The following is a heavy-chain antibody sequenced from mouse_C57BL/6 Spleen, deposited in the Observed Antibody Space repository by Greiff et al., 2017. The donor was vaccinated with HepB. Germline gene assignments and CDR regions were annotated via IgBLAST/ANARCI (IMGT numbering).Heavy chain of an antibody. D-gene: IGHD1-1*01. V-gene: IGHV14-2*01. Sequence: EVQLQQSGAELVKPGASVKLSCTASGFNIKDYYMHWVKQRPDQGLEWIGRIDPEDGETKSAPKFQGKAPIPADTSSNPAYLQLSSLTSEDTAVDYGARIEYYGSRDYWGQGTTLTVSS. CDR2: IDPEDGET. CDR1: GFNIKDYY. CDR3: ARIEYYGSRDY. J-gene: IGHJ2*01.